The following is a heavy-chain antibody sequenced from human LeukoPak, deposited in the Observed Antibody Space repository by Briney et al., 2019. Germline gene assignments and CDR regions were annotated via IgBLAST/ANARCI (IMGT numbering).Heavy chain of an antibody. CDR1: GGSFSGYY. J-gene: IGHJ4*02. CDR3: ARGQGGPDY. CDR2: INHSGST. V-gene: IGHV4-34*01. D-gene: IGHD2-15*01. Sequence: SETLSLTCAVYGGSFSGYYWNWIRQPPGKGLEWIGEINHSGSTNYNPSLKSRVTISVDTSKNQFSLKLSSVTAADTAVYYCARGQGGPDYWGQGTLVTVSS.